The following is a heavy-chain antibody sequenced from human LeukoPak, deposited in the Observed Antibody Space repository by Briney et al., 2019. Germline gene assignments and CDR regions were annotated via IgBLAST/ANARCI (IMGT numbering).Heavy chain of an antibody. D-gene: IGHD6-19*01. J-gene: IGHJ6*03. CDR1: GYTFTSYY. Sequence: ASVKVSCKASGYTFTSYYMHWVRQAPGQGLEWMGWINPNSGGTNYAQKFQGRVTMTRDTSISTAYMELSRLRSDDTAVYYCARSIAVAVTGYMDVWGKGTTVTVSS. CDR3: ARSIAVAVTGYMDV. V-gene: IGHV1-2*02. CDR2: INPNSGGT.